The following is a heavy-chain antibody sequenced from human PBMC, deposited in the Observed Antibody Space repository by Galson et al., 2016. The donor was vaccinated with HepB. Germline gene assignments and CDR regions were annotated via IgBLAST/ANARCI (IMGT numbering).Heavy chain of an antibody. D-gene: IGHD3-10*01. CDR1: GGSISSGGYY. J-gene: IGHJ4*02. CDR2: IFYSGSS. V-gene: IGHV4-31*03. CDR3: TSGLVRGVISF. Sequence: TLSLTCSVSGGSISSGGYYWSWIRQHPGKGLEWIGYIFYSGSSYYNPSLKSRVTISVDTSKNQFSLKLSSVTAADTAGYHCTSGLVRGVISFWGQGFFVSVSS.